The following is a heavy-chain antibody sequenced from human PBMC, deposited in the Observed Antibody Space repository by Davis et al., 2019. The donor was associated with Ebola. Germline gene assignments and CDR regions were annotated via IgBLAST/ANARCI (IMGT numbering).Heavy chain of an antibody. CDR1: GYTFTNYD. J-gene: IGHJ4*02. D-gene: IGHD2-8*01. CDR2: LNPNSGNT. CDR3: ARRVYSRSGFDS. Sequence: ASVKVSCKTSGYTFTNYDINWVRQATGQGLEWMGWLNPNSGNTDSTRKFQGRLTMTKNISIGTAYMELSTLTSEDTAVYYCARRVYSRSGFDSWGQGTLVTVSS. V-gene: IGHV1-8*01.